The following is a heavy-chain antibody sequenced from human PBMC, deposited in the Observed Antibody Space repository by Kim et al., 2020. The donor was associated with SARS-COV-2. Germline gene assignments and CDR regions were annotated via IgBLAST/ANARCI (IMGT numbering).Heavy chain of an antibody. D-gene: IGHD3-22*01. V-gene: IGHV4-59*01. J-gene: IGHJ5*02. CDR1: GDSISGYY. CDR3: ARGPHNSGYTWFDP. CDR2: VLYSGSA. Sequence: ETLSLTCTASGDSISGYYWSWIRQPPGKGLEWIGYVLYSGSANYSPTLKSRVTISVDTSTNQFSLKLSSVTAADTAVYYCARGPHNSGYTWFDPWGQGTLVTVSS.